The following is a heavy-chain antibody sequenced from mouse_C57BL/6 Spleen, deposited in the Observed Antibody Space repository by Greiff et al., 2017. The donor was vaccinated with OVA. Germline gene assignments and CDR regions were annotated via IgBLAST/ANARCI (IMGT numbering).Heavy chain of an antibody. V-gene: IGHV1-61*01. D-gene: IGHD1-1*01. CDR2: IYPSDSET. CDR3: ARGGYGSRLYYLDY. CDR1: GYTFTSYW. Sequence: QVQLQQPGAELVRPGSSVKLSCKASGYTFTSYWMDWVKQRPGQGLEWIGNIYPSDSETHYNQKFKDKATLTVDKSSSTAYMQLSSLTSEDSAVYYWARGGYGSRLYYLDYWGQGNTHTVSS. J-gene: IGHJ2*01.